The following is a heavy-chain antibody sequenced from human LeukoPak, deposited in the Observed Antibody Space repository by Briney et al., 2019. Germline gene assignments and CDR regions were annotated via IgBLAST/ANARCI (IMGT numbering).Heavy chain of an antibody. CDR3: ARGRGTSTFDY. V-gene: IGHV4-34*01. D-gene: IGHD2-2*01. Sequence: PSETLSLPCAVYGGSFSGYYWSWIRQPPGKGLEWIGEINHSGGTNYNPSLKSRVTISVDTSKNQFSLKLSSVTAADTAVYYCARGRGTSTFDYWGQGTLVTVSS. J-gene: IGHJ4*02. CDR2: INHSGGT. CDR1: GGSFSGYY.